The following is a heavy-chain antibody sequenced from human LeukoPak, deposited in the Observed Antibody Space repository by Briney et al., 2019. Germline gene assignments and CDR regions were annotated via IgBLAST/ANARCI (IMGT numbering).Heavy chain of an antibody. CDR2: IYYSGST. CDR3: ARRADYVAFDI. J-gene: IGHJ3*02. D-gene: IGHD4/OR15-4a*01. CDR1: GGSISSYY. V-gene: IGHV4-59*08. Sequence: SETLSLTCTVSGGSISSYYWSWIRQPPGKGLEWIGYIYYSGSTYYNPSLKSRVTISVDTSKNQFSLKLTSVTAADTAVYYCARRADYVAFDIWGQGTMVTVSS.